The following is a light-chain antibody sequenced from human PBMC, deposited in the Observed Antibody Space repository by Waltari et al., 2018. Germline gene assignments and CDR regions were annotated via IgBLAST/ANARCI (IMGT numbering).Light chain of an antibody. CDR1: QSISRY. Sequence: DIQMTQSPSSLSPSVGDRVTISCRASQSISRYLNWYQHKPGKAPKLLIYGSSRLQTGVPSRFSGSGSGTDFTLTISSLQPEDFATYYCQQTYKTWTFGQGTKVEVK. CDR2: GSS. J-gene: IGKJ1*01. CDR3: QQTYKTWT. V-gene: IGKV1-39*01.